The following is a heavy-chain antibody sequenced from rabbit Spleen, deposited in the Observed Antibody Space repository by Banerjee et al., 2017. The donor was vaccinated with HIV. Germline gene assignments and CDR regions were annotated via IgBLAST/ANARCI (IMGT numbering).Heavy chain of an antibody. CDR3: ARDTGSSFSSYGMDL. CDR2: IYSGSSGYT. D-gene: IGHD8-1*01. CDR1: GFDFNSYYM. J-gene: IGHJ6*01. V-gene: IGHV1S45*01. Sequence: QEQLKESGGGLVQPGGSLKLSCKASGFDFNSYYMSWVRQAPGKGLEWIGCIYSGSSGYTYYATWATGRFTCSKTSSTTVALQMTSLTAADTATYFCARDTGSSFSSYGMDLWGPGTLVTVS.